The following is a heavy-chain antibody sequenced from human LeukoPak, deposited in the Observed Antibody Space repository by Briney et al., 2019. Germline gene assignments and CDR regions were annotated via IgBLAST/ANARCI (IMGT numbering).Heavy chain of an antibody. CDR2: IYTSGST. Sequence: TLSLTCTVSGGSISSGSYYWSWIRQPAGKGLEWIGRIYTSGSTNYNPSLKSRVTISVDTSKNQFSLKLSSVTAADTAVYYCARGSLWGTVAGLGDYWGQGTLVTVSS. V-gene: IGHV4-61*02. CDR3: ARGSLWGTVAGLGDY. J-gene: IGHJ4*02. D-gene: IGHD6-19*01. CDR1: GGSISSGSYY.